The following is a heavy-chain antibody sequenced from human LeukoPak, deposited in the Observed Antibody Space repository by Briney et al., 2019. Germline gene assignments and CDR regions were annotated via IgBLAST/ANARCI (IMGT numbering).Heavy chain of an antibody. Sequence: GGSLRLSCAASGFTFSSYAMSWVRQAPGKGLEWVSAISGSGGSTYYADSVKGRFTISRDNSKNTLYLQMNSLRGEDTAVYYCAGFTHSPQFDPWGQGTLVTVSS. CDR1: GFTFSSYA. J-gene: IGHJ5*02. V-gene: IGHV3-23*01. CDR3: AGFTHSPQFDP. CDR2: ISGSGGST. D-gene: IGHD2-21*01.